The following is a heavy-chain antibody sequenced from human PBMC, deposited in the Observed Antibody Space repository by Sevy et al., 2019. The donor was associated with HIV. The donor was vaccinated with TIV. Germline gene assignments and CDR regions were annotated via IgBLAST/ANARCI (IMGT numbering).Heavy chain of an antibody. CDR3: ARELGGFNWRPYYFDS. CDR2: IKQDESEK. D-gene: IGHD3-3*01. J-gene: IGHJ4*02. Sequence: GGSLRLSCAASGFTFTDYWMSWVRQTPGKGLEWVATIKQDESEKYYVDCVKGRFSISRDNGKNSVSLQMNGLRVEDTGLYYCARELGGFNWRPYYFDSWGQGTLVTVSS. V-gene: IGHV3-7*01. CDR1: GFTFTDYW.